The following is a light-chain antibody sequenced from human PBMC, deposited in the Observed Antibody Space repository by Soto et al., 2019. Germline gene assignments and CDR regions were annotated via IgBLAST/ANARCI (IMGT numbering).Light chain of an antibody. CDR2: DAS. V-gene: IGKV1-39*01. Sequence: DVQMTQSPSSLSASVGDSVTITCRASQSVFNHLSWFQQRPGKGPKLLIYDASSLHAGVPSRFSGSGYGTDFTLTISTVQPEDSAIYYCHQSSSTPLTFGGGTRVGLK. CDR1: QSVFNH. J-gene: IGKJ4*01. CDR3: HQSSSTPLT.